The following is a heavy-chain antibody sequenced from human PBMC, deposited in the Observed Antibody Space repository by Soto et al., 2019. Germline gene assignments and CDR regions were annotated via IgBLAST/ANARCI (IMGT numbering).Heavy chain of an antibody. CDR1: GYTFTSYG. J-gene: IGHJ6*02. V-gene: IGHV1-18*01. D-gene: IGHD3-16*01. Sequence: ASVKVSCKASGYTFTSYGISWVRQAPGQGLEWMGWISAYNGNTNYAQKLQGRLTMTTDTSTSTAYMDLGSLTSDDTAVYYCAMVDNYVTPTPQDVWGQGTKVTVSS. CDR2: ISAYNGNT. CDR3: AMVDNYVTPTPQDV.